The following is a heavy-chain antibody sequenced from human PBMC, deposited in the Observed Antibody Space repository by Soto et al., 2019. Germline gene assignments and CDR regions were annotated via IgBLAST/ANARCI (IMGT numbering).Heavy chain of an antibody. CDR3: ATAWISMIIVVDDY. D-gene: IGHD3-22*01. CDR2: ISRSGGST. V-gene: IGHV3-23*01. J-gene: IGHJ4*02. CDR1: GFTFSSHA. Sequence: GGSLRLSCAASGFTFSSHAMSWVRQAPGKGLEWVSAISRSGGSTYYADSVQGRFTISRDNSKNTLYLQMNSLRAEDTAVYYCATAWISMIIVVDDYSGQGTLVIVSS.